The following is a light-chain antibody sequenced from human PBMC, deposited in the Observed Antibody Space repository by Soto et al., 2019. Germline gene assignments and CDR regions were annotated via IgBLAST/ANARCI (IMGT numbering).Light chain of an antibody. J-gene: IGKJ2*01. V-gene: IGKV3-20*01. CDR3: QQYGSSPMYT. CDR2: GAS. Sequence: EIVLTQSPGTLSLSPGERATLSCRASQSVSSSYLAWYQQKPGQAPRLLIYGASSRATGIPDRFSGSGSGTDVTLPISRLEPEDFAVDYCQQYGSSPMYTFGQGTKLEIK. CDR1: QSVSSSY.